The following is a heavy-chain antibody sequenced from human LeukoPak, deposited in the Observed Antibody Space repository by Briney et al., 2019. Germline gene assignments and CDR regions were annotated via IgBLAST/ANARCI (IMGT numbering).Heavy chain of an antibody. CDR3: AKTGYSSSWFDY. D-gene: IGHD6-13*01. Sequence: GGSLRLSCAASGLTFSIYATSWVRQAPGKGLEWVSAISASGGNTYYADSVKGRFTISRDNSKNTLYLQMNSLRAEDTAVYYCAKTGYSSSWFDYWGQGTLVTVSS. CDR2: ISASGGNT. CDR1: GLTFSIYA. V-gene: IGHV3-23*01. J-gene: IGHJ4*02.